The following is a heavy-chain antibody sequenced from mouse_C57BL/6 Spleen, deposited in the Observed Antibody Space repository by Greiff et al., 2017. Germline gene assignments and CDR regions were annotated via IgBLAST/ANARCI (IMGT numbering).Heavy chain of an antibody. Sequence: VQLQQSGAELVKPGASVKLSCTASGFNIKDYYMHWVKQRTEQGLEWIGRIDPEDGETKYAAKFQGKATITADTSSNTAYLQLSSLTSEDTAVYYCALITTVALDYWGQGTTLTVSS. J-gene: IGHJ2*01. V-gene: IGHV14-2*01. CDR1: GFNIKDYY. CDR2: IDPEDGET. CDR3: ALITTVALDY. D-gene: IGHD1-1*01.